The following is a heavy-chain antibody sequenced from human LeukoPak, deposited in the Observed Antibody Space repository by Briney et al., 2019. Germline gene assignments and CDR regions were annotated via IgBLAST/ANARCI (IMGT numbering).Heavy chain of an antibody. V-gene: IGHV3-30*04. Sequence: GGTLRLSCAASGFTFSSYAMHWVRQAPGKGLEWVAVISYDGSNKYYADSVKGRFTISRDNSKNTLYLQMNSLRAEDTAVYYCARDTDYMYYYYMDVWGKGTTVTVSS. D-gene: IGHD4-11*01. CDR3: ARDTDYMYYYYMDV. J-gene: IGHJ6*03. CDR1: GFTFSSYA. CDR2: ISYDGSNK.